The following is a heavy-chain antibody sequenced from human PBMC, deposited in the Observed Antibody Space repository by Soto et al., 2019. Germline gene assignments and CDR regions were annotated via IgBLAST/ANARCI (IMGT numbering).Heavy chain of an antibody. CDR1: GFTFSSYA. Sequence: GGSLRLSCAASGFTFSSYAMSWVRQAPGKGLEWVSAISGGGGSTYYADSVKGRFTISRDNSKNTLYLQMNSLRAEDTAVYYCAKAVLNLQGGYWGQGTMVTVSS. J-gene: IGHJ4*02. CDR2: ISGGGGST. D-gene: IGHD3-16*01. CDR3: AKAVLNLQGGY. V-gene: IGHV3-23*01.